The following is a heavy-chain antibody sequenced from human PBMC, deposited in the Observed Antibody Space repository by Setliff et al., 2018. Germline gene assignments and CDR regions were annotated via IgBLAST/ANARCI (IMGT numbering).Heavy chain of an antibody. CDR3: RLWFEETWRDY. CDR1: GFVVSNNE. J-gene: IGHJ4*02. CDR2: TYASGAA. V-gene: IGHV3-53*01. Sequence: GSLRLSCAASGFVVSNNEMSWVRQAPEKGLEWVSVTYASGAANYADSVKGRFTISRDNSKNTLYLQMNSLRAEDTAVYYCRLWFEETWRDYWGQGTQVTVSS. D-gene: IGHD3-10*01.